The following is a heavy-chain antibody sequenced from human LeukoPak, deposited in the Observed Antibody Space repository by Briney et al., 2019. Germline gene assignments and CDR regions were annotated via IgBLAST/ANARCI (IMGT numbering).Heavy chain of an antibody. V-gene: IGHV1-69*04. CDR3: AIIPRAGVTAGSFDY. CDR2: IVPILGIA. J-gene: IGHJ4*02. Sequence: SVKVSCKASGGTFSSYAISCVRQAPGQGLEWMGRIVPILGIANYAQKFQGRVTITADKSTSTAYMELSSLRSEDTAVYYCAIIPRAGVTAGSFDYWGQGTLVTVSS. D-gene: IGHD3-10*01. CDR1: GGTFSSYA.